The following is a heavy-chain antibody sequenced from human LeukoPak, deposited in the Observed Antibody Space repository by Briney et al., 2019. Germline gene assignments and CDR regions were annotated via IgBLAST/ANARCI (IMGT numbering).Heavy chain of an antibody. J-gene: IGHJ4*02. CDR1: GYTFTSYG. Sequence: ASVKVSCKASGYTFTSYGISWVRQAPGQGLEWMGWTSAYNGNTNYAQKLQGRVTMTTDTSTSTAYMELRSLRSDDTAVYYCAAVARTYYFDYWGQGTLVTVSS. V-gene: IGHV1-18*01. D-gene: IGHD6-19*01. CDR2: TSAYNGNT. CDR3: AAVARTYYFDY.